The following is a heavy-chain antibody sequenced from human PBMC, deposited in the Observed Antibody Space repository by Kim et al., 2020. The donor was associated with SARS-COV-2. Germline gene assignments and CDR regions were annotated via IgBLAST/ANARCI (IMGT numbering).Heavy chain of an antibody. CDR3: STGLSGYELLDY. J-gene: IGHJ4*02. D-gene: IGHD5-12*01. V-gene: IGHV3-15*01. Sequence: EYAAPVKGRFTISRHDSKNTLYLQINSLKTEDTAVYYCSTGLSGYELLDYWGQGTLVTVSS.